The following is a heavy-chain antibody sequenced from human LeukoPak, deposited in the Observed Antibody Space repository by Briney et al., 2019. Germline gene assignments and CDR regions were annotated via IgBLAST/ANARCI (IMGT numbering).Heavy chain of an antibody. CDR2: INPNSGGT. CDR3: ARDRGCSGGSCYWAFDYYYYGMDV. J-gene: IGHJ6*02. D-gene: IGHD2-15*01. V-gene: IGHV1-2*02. Sequence: ASAKVSCKASGYTFTGYYMHWVRQAPGQGLEWMGWINPNSGGTNYAQKFQGRVTMTRDTSISTAYMELSRLRSDDTAVYYCARDRGCSGGSCYWAFDYYYYGMDVWGQGTTVTVSS. CDR1: GYTFTGYY.